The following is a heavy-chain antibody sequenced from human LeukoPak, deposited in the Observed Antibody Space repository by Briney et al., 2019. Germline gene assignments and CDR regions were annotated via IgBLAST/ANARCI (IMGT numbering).Heavy chain of an antibody. CDR3: ARDRGYCGSDSCYHFDY. D-gene: IGHD2-2*01. CDR1: GCTVSSDGYY. J-gene: IGHJ4*02. Sequence: WETLTLTCTASGCTVSSDGYYWICNRQPPGKGLEWVGFAFYSGSNYYNTSLTRRVSISEDTSKNQYSLKLSSVTAADTAVYYWARDRGYCGSDSCYHFDYWGQGTLVTVSS. CDR2: AFYSGSN. V-gene: IGHV4-61*08.